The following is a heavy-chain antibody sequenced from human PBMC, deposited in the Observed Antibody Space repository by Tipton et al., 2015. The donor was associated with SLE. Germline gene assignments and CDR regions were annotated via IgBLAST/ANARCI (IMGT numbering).Heavy chain of an antibody. Sequence: TLSLTCTVSGGSISNYYWNWIRLPPGKGLEWIGYIFYSGSTNYNPSLKSRVTISVDTSKNQFSLKLKSVTAADSAVYYCARERYCSGASCYAPDYWGQGTLVTVSS. J-gene: IGHJ4*02. CDR3: ARERYCSGASCYAPDY. D-gene: IGHD2-2*01. V-gene: IGHV4-59*01. CDR1: GGSISNYY. CDR2: IFYSGST.